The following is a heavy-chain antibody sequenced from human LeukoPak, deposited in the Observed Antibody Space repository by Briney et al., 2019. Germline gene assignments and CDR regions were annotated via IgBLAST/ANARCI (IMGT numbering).Heavy chain of an antibody. CDR2: IYYSGST. J-gene: IGHJ3*02. CDR3: AGTLGYCSSTSCYSDAFDI. D-gene: IGHD2-2*02. Sequence: PSETLSLTCTVSGGSISSSSYYWGWIRQPPGKGLEWIGSIYYSGSTYYNPSLKSRVTISVDTSKNQFSLKLSSVTAADTAVYYCAGTLGYCSSTSCYSDAFDIWGQGTMVTVSS. CDR1: GGSISSSSYY. V-gene: IGHV4-39*01.